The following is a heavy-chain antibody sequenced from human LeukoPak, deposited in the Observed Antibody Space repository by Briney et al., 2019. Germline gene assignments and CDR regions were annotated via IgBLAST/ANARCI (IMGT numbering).Heavy chain of an antibody. V-gene: IGHV4-4*07. Sequence: PSETLSLTRTVSGGSISSYYWSWIRQPAGKGLEWIGRIYTSGSTNYNPSLKSRVTMSVDTSKNQFSLKLSSVTAADTAVYYCARVGPATLKPYYFDYWGQGTLVTVSS. CDR3: ARVGPATLKPYYFDY. J-gene: IGHJ4*02. D-gene: IGHD3/OR15-3a*01. CDR1: GGSISSYY. CDR2: IYTSGST.